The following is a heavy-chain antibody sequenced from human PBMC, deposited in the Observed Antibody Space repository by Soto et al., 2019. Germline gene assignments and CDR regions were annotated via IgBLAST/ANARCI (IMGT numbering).Heavy chain of an antibody. CDR3: ARDYCSGGSCYSYYYYGMDV. CDR1: GFTFSSYW. V-gene: IGHV3-74*01. Sequence: GSLRLSCAASGFTFSSYWMHWVRQAPGKGLVWVSRINSDGSSTSYADSVKGRFTISRDNAKNTLYLQMNSLRAEDTAVYYCARDYCSGGSCYSYYYYGMDVWGQGTTVTVSS. CDR2: INSDGSST. J-gene: IGHJ6*02. D-gene: IGHD2-15*01.